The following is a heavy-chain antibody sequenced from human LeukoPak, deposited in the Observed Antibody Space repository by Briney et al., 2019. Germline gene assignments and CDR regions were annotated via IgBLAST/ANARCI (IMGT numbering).Heavy chain of an antibody. D-gene: IGHD1-26*01. V-gene: IGHV4-59*01. CDR2: IYYSGST. CDR3: ARDLVGPGWFDP. J-gene: IGHJ5*02. Sequence: SETLSLTCTVSGGSISSYYWSWIPQPPGKGLEWIGNIYYSGSTNYNPSLKSRVTISEDTSKNQYSLKLSSVTAADTAVYYCARDLVGPGWFDPWGQGTLVTVSS. CDR1: GGSISSYY.